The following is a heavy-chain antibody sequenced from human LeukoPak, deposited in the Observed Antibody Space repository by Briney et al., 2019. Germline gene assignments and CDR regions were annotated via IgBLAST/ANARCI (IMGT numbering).Heavy chain of an antibody. Sequence: GASVKVSCKVSGYTLTELSMHWVRQAPGKGLEWMAGFDPEDGETIYAQKFQGRVTITEDTSTDTAYMELSSLRSEDTAVYYCATLSVAGGPRDYDYVWGSYRYNYFDYWGQGTLVTVSS. CDR3: ATLSVAGGPRDYDYVWGSYRYNYFDY. D-gene: IGHD3-16*02. CDR1: GYTLTELS. J-gene: IGHJ4*02. V-gene: IGHV1-24*01. CDR2: FDPEDGET.